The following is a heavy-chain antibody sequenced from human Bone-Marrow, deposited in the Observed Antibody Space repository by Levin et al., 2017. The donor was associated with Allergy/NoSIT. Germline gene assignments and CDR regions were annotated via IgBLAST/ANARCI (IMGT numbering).Heavy chain of an antibody. J-gene: IGHJ4*02. V-gene: IGHV4-38-2*01. CDR3: ARANAHDFWSGYISRAFDY. Sequence: ESLKISCAVSGYSISSGYYWGWIRQPPGKGLEWIGSIYHSGSTYYNPSLKSRVTISVDTSKNQFSLKLSSVTAADTAVYYCARANAHDFWSGYISRAFDYWGQGTLVTVSS. CDR1: GYSISSGYY. CDR2: IYHSGST. D-gene: IGHD3-3*01.